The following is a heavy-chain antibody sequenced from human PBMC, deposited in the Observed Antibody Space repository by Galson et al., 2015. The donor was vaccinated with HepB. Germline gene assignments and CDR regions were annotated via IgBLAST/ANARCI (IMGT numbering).Heavy chain of an antibody. Sequence: SLRLSCAASGFTFTTYAMTWVRQAPGKGLEWVSSISGSGDSAYYADSVKGRFTISRDNSKNTLYLQMNSLRAEDTAVYYCAKGDSPLLDPFDYWGQGTLVTVSS. CDR2: ISGSGDSA. CDR3: AKGDSPLLDPFDY. J-gene: IGHJ4*02. V-gene: IGHV3-23*01. D-gene: IGHD1-26*01. CDR1: GFTFTTYA.